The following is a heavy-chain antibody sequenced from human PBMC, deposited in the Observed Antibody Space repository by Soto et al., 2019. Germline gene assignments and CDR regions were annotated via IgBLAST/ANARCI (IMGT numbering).Heavy chain of an antibody. CDR1: GYSFTSYW. D-gene: IGHD6-6*01. J-gene: IGHJ6*02. CDR3: ARHVVEYSSSPYGMDV. CDR2: VDPSDSYT. V-gene: IGHV5-10-1*01. Sequence: GESLKISCKGSGYSFTSYWISWVRQMPGKGLEWMGRVDPSDSYTNYTPSFQGHVTISADKSISTAYLQWSSLKASDTAMYYCARHVVEYSSSPYGMDVWGHGTTVTVSS.